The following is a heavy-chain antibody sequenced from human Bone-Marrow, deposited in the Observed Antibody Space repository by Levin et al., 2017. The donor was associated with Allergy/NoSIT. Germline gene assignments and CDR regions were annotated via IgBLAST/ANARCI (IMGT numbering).Heavy chain of an antibody. J-gene: IGHJ4*02. CDR3: ARGDHYDSSTFYYVPFDY. CDR1: GFSFDDYA. V-gene: IGHV3-9*01. D-gene: IGHD3-22*01. CDR2: IAWNSGDI. Sequence: GGSLRLSCAASGFSFDDYAMHWVRQVPGKGLEWVSGIAWNSGDIGYADSVKGRFTISRDNAKNSLYLQMNSLRPEDTAFYYCARGDHYDSSTFYYVPFDYWGQGTLVTVSS.